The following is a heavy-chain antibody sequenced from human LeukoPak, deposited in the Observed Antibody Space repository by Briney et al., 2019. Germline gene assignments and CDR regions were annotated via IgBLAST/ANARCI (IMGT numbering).Heavy chain of an antibody. Sequence: ASVKVSCKASGYTFTSYDINGVRQATGQELEGMGWMNPNSGNTGYAQKFQGRVTMTMNTSISTAYMELSSLRSEDTSVYYCPRASGNYSPCWGQGTLVTVSS. CDR1: GYTFTSYD. J-gene: IGHJ4*02. D-gene: IGHD4-11*01. CDR2: MNPNSGNT. V-gene: IGHV1-8*01. CDR3: PRASGNYSPC.